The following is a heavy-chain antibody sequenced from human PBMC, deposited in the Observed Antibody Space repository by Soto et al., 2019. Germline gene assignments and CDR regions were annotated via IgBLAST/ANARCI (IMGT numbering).Heavy chain of an antibody. CDR3: ERDASPYIYGYFDF. CDR2: IYYSGTT. Sequence: XETLSLPCSVSGYTMRSTQYYRCWIHQHPGTGLEWIGIIYYSGTTYYNPSLKGRVPISVETSKNQFSMKMCPVTVADTAVYYCERDASPYIYGYFDFSGKRPLVTV. CDR1: GYTMRSTQYY. D-gene: IGHD5-18*01. J-gene: IGHJ4*02. V-gene: IGHV4-39*02.